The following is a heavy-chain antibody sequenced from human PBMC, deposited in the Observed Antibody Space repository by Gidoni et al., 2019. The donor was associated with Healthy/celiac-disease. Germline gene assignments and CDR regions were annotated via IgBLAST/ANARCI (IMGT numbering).Heavy chain of an antibody. V-gene: IGHV4-34*01. Sequence: QVQLQQWGAGLLKPSETLSLTCAVYGGSFSCYYWSWIRQPPGKGLEWIGEINHSVSTNYNQSLKSRVTISVDTSKNQFSLKLSSVTAADTAVYYGARGSPSGRQWLVRGASRFDYWGQGTLVTVSS. D-gene: IGHD6-19*01. CDR2: INHSVST. J-gene: IGHJ4*02. CDR1: GGSFSCYY. CDR3: ARGSPSGRQWLVRGASRFDY.